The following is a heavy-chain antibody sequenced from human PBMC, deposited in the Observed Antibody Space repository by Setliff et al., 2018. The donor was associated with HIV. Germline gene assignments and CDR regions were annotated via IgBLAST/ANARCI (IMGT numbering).Heavy chain of an antibody. Sequence: KPSETLSLTCTVSGGSISSYYWSWIRQPPGKGLEWIGYIYTSGSTNYNPSLKSRVTISVDTSKNQFSLKLSSVTAADTAVYYCARRLNYYGSGNYPGAFGIWGQGTMVTVSS. CDR1: GGSISSYY. V-gene: IGHV4-4*09. CDR3: ARRLNYYGSGNYPGAFGI. D-gene: IGHD3-10*01. J-gene: IGHJ3*02. CDR2: IYTSGST.